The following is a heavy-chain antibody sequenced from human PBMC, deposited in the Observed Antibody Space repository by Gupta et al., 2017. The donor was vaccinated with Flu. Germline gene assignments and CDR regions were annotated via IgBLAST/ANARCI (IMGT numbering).Heavy chain of an antibody. CDR3: TTSTHGVFFDH. V-gene: IGHV3-15*01. J-gene: IGHJ4*02. Sequence: EVQLVESGGGLVKPGGSLRLSCAASGFTFSNAWMSWVRQAPGKGLEWVGSIKSKTDGGTTDYAAPVKGRFTISRDDSKNTLYLQMNSLKTEDTAVYYCTTSTHGVFFDHWGQGTLVTVSS. CDR1: GFTFSNAW. CDR2: IKSKTDGGTT. D-gene: IGHD3-16*01.